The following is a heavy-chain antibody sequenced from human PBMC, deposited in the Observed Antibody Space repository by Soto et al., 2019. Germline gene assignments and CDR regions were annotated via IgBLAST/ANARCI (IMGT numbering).Heavy chain of an antibody. CDR3: ASSITMVRGVVWGSLQYYGMDV. Sequence: GVSLRLSCAASGFTFSSYSMNWVRQAPGKGLEWVSSISSSSSYIYYADSVKGRFTISRDNAKNSLYLQMNSLRAEDTAVYYCASSITMVRGVVWGSLQYYGMDVWGQGTTVTVSS. V-gene: IGHV3-21*01. CDR2: ISSSSSYI. D-gene: IGHD3-10*01. J-gene: IGHJ6*02. CDR1: GFTFSSYS.